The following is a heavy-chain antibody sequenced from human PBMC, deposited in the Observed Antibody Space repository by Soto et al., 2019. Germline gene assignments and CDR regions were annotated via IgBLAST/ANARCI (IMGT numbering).Heavy chain of an antibody. CDR1: GGTFSSYA. Sequence: SVKVSCKASGGTFSSYAISWVRQAPGQGLEWMGGIIPIFGTANYAQKFQGRVTITADESTSTAYMELSSLRSEDTAVYYCARDRRIAAAGTYYFDYWGQGTLVTVSS. CDR3: ARDRRIAAAGTYYFDY. D-gene: IGHD6-13*01. CDR2: IIPIFGTA. J-gene: IGHJ4*02. V-gene: IGHV1-69*13.